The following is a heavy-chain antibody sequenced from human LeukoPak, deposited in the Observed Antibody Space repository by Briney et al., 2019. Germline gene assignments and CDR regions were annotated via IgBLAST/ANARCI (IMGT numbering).Heavy chain of an antibody. D-gene: IGHD6-19*01. Sequence: GGSLRLSCAASGFTFSSYWMSWVRQAPGKGLEWVANIKQDGSEKYYVDSVKGRFTISRDNAKNSLYLQMNSLRAEDTAVYYCTRGPPFYSSGRSNLYYFDYWGQGTLVTVSS. CDR3: TRGPPFYSSGRSNLYYFDY. CDR1: GFTFSSYW. CDR2: IKQDGSEK. J-gene: IGHJ4*02. V-gene: IGHV3-7*01.